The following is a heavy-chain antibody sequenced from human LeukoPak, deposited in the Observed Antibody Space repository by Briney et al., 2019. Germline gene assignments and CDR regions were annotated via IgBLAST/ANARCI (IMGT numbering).Heavy chain of an antibody. CDR1: GGSISTYY. D-gene: IGHD6-6*01. J-gene: IGHJ4*02. CDR2: IYYSGST. Sequence: PSETLSLTCTVSGGSISTYYWSWIRQPPGKGLEWIGYIYYSGSTNYNPSLKSRVTISVDTSKNQFSLKLRSVTAADTAVYYCARAKGQLPDYWGQGTLVTVSS. V-gene: IGHV4-59*01. CDR3: ARAKGQLPDY.